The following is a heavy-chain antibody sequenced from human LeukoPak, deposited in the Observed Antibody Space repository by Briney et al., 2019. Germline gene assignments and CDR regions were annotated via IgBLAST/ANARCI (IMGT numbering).Heavy chain of an antibody. J-gene: IGHJ4*02. V-gene: IGHV1-2*02. CDR3: AGTAAYYGEPEMTFDY. CDR1: GYTFTGYY. D-gene: IGHD4-17*01. Sequence: ASAKVSCKASGYTFTGYYMHWVRQAPGQGLEWMGWINPHSGGTNYALKFQGRVTMTRDTSISTAYMDLSRLRFDDTAVYYCAGTAAYYGEPEMTFDYWGQGTLVTVSS. CDR2: INPHSGGT.